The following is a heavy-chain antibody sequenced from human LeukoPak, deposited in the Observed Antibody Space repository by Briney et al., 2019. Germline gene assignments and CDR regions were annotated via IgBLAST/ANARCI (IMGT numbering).Heavy chain of an antibody. J-gene: IGHJ4*02. V-gene: IGHV1-24*01. CDR3: ATFSKATAMVPYFDY. CDR1: GYTLTELS. CDR2: FDPEDGET. Sequence: GASVKVSCKVSGYTLTELSMHWVRQAPGKGLEWMGGFDPEDGETIYAQKFQGIVTMTEDTSTDTAYMELSSLRSEDTAVYYCATFSKATAMVPYFDYWGQGTLVTVSS. D-gene: IGHD5-18*01.